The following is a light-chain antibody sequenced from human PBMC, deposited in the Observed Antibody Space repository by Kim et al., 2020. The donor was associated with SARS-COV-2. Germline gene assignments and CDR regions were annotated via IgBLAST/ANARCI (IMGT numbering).Light chain of an antibody. CDR1: EETANH. CDR3: QQSDNLPYT. V-gene: IGKV1-33*01. Sequence: ASVGDRVTTTCPASEETANHVNWYQHKPGKAPLLLTYDASNVEAGAPSRFSRTGFGTEFTFTIGSLQPEDIATYYCQQSDNLPYTFGLGTKVDIK. J-gene: IGKJ2*01. CDR2: DAS.